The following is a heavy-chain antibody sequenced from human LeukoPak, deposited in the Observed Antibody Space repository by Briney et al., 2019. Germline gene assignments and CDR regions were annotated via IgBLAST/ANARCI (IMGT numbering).Heavy chain of an antibody. J-gene: IGHJ3*02. Sequence: SQTLSLTCDISGDSVSSNSAGWSWIRQSPSSGLEWLGRTYYRSKWFNDYAVSVKSRITINPDTSKNQFSLQLNSVTPEDTAVCYCVRGGGALNIWGQGTLVTVSS. CDR2: TYYRSKWFN. CDR1: GDSVSSNSAG. CDR3: VRGGGALNI. V-gene: IGHV6-1*01.